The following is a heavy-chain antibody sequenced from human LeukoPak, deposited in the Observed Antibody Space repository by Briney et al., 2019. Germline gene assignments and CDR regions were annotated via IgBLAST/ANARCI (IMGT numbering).Heavy chain of an antibody. D-gene: IGHD4-23*01. Sequence: SVKVSCKASGGTFSSYAISWVRQAPGQGLEWMGGIIPIFGTANYARKFQGRVTITTDESTSTAYMELSSLRSEDTAVYYCARISEGSYGGNQYFDYWGQGTLVTVSS. CDR2: IIPIFGTA. CDR1: GGTFSSYA. V-gene: IGHV1-69*05. CDR3: ARISEGSYGGNQYFDY. J-gene: IGHJ4*02.